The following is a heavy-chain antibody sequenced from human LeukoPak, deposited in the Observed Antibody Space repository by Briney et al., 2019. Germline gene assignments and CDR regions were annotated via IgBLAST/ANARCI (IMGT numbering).Heavy chain of an antibody. CDR1: GSTFSTYA. CDR3: AKYCGYSSSWYKLGFDY. D-gene: IGHD6-13*01. V-gene: IGHV3-23*01. J-gene: IGHJ4*02. Sequence: PGGSLRLSCAASGSTFSTYAMSWVRQAPGKGLEWVSAISSSGGSTYYADSVKGRFTISRDNSKNTLYLQMNSLRAEDTAVYYCAKYCGYSSSWYKLGFDYWGQGTLVTVSS. CDR2: ISSSGGST.